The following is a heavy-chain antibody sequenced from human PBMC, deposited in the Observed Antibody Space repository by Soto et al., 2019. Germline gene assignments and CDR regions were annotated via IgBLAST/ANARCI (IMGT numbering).Heavy chain of an antibody. CDR1: GFTFSSYS. CDR3: AREGKTGTDYYYGMDV. Sequence: PGGSLRLSCAASGFTFSSYSMNWVRQAPGKGLEWVSSISSSSSYIYYADSVKGRFTISRDNAKNSLYLQMNSLRAEDTAVYYCAREGKTGTDYYYGMDVWGQGTTVTVSS. V-gene: IGHV3-21*01. CDR2: ISSSSSYI. J-gene: IGHJ6*02. D-gene: IGHD1-1*01.